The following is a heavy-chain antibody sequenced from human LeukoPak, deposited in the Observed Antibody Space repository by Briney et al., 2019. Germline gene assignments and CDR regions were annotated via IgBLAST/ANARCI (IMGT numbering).Heavy chain of an antibody. J-gene: IGHJ4*02. CDR1: GFTFDDFG. V-gene: IGHV3-20*04. CDR2: INWNGGST. D-gene: IGHD3-10*01. Sequence: GGSLRLSCAASGFTFDDFGMSWVRQAPGKGLEWVSGINWNGGSTGYADSVKGRFTISRDNAKNSLYLQMNSLRAEDTALYYCARDNRGFGSGTYYNGPEYWGQGTLVTVSS. CDR3: ARDNRGFGSGTYYNGPEY.